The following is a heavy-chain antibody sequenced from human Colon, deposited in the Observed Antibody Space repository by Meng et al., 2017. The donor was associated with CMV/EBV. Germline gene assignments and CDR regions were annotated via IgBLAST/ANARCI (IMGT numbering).Heavy chain of an antibody. V-gene: IGHV3-33*01. J-gene: IGHJ1*01. D-gene: IGHD5-18*01. CDR3: VRHLEAGRNGYSEPF. CDR1: GFTFSSYG. Sequence: GGSLRLSCAASGFTFSSYGMHWVRQAPGKGLEWVAVIWYDGSNKYYADSVKGRFTLSRDNAKNSLYLQMDSLRAEDTAVYYCVRHLEAGRNGYSEPFWGQGTLVTVSS. CDR2: IWYDGSNK.